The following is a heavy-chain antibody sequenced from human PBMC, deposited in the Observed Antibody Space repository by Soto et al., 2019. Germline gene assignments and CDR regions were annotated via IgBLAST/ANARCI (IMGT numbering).Heavy chain of an antibody. CDR1: GYTFTGYY. Sequence: ASVKVSCKASGYTFTGYYMHWVRQAPGQGLEWMGWINPNSGGTNYAQKFQGWVTMTRDTSISTAYMELSRLRSDDTAVYYCASLVAVPAAVGSNQADAFDIWGQGTMVTVSS. J-gene: IGHJ3*02. V-gene: IGHV1-2*04. CDR2: INPNSGGT. D-gene: IGHD2-2*01. CDR3: ASLVAVPAAVGSNQADAFDI.